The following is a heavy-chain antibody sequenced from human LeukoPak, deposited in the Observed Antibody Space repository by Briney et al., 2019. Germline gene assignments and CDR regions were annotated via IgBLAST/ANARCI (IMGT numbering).Heavy chain of an antibody. Sequence: GGSLRLSCAASGFTFSSYAMSWVRQAPGKGLEWVSAISGSGGSTYYADSVKGRFTISRDNSKNTLYLHMNSLRAEDTAIYYCAEGRLQLWSPPFDYWGQGTLVTVSS. CDR2: ISGSGGST. CDR1: GFTFSSYA. D-gene: IGHD5-18*01. J-gene: IGHJ4*02. V-gene: IGHV3-23*01. CDR3: AEGRLQLWSPPFDY.